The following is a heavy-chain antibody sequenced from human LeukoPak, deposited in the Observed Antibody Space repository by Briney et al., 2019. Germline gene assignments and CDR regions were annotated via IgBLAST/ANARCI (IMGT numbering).Heavy chain of an antibody. CDR1: GFTFSSYS. J-gene: IGHJ4*02. V-gene: IGHV3-48*04. CDR3: ARDEAVVAATFGVYYDSSGYFDY. CDR2: ISGSSSAI. Sequence: GGSLRLSCAASGFTFSSYSMNWVRQAPGKGLEWVSYISGSSSAIYYADSVKGRFTISRDNAKNSLYLQMSSLRAEDTAVYYCARDEAVVAATFGVYYDSSGYFDYWGQGTLVTVSS. D-gene: IGHD3-22*01.